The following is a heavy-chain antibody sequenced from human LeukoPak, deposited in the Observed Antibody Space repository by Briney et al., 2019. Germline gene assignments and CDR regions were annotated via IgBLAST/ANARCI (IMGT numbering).Heavy chain of an antibody. CDR1: GFTFSSYG. D-gene: IGHD5-18*01. V-gene: IGHV3-30*18. CDR2: ISYDESNK. CDR3: ANSGYSYGFGAFDI. J-gene: IGHJ3*02. Sequence: GGSLRLSCAASGFTFSSYGMHWVRQAPGKGLEWVAVISYDESNKYYADSVKGRFTISRENSKNTLYLQMNSLRPEDTAVYYCANSGYSYGFGAFDIWGQGTMVTVPS.